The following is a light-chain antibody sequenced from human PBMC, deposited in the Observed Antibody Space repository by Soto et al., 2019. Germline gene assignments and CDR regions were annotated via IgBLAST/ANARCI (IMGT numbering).Light chain of an antibody. CDR2: DAS. J-gene: IGKJ1*01. CDR3: QHYYGFSRT. Sequence: IQMTQSPSTLCASVGDRVTITCRASQGIVRWLAWYQQKPGKAPKLLIYDASTLESGVPSRFSGSGAGTEFTLTISSLQPDDFATYYCQHYYGFSRTFGQGTKVDIK. V-gene: IGKV1-5*01. CDR1: QGIVRW.